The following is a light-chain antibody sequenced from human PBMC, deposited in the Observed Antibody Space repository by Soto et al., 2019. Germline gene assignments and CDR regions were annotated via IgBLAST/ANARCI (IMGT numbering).Light chain of an antibody. J-gene: IGKJ5*01. CDR3: QQYNNWPPIT. Sequence: EVVLTQSPVTLSLSPGARAPLSCRASQSVSSYLAWYQQNPGQAPRLLIYGASTRATGIPARFSGSGSGTEFTLTISSLQSEDFAVYYCQQYNNWPPITFGQGTRLEIK. V-gene: IGKV3-15*01. CDR1: QSVSSY. CDR2: GAS.